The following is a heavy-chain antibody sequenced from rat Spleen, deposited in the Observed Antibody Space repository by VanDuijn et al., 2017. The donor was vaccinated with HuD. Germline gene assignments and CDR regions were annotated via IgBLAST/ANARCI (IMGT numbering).Heavy chain of an antibody. J-gene: IGHJ2*01. CDR3: TREYRYYFDY. D-gene: IGHD1-5*01. CDR1: GFTFSNYD. V-gene: IGHV5-20*01. Sequence: EVQLVESGGGLVQPGRSLKLSCAASGFTFSNYDMAWVRQAPKKGLEWVASISYDGGSTYYRDSVKGRFTISRDNAKSSLYLQMDSLRSEDTATYYCTREYRYYFDYWGQGVMVTVSS. CDR2: ISYDGGST.